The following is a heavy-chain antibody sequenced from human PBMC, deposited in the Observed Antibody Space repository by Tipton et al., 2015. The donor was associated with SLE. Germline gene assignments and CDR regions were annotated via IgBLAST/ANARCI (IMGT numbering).Heavy chain of an antibody. CDR2: IYTSGST. CDR1: GGSISSYY. V-gene: IGHV4-4*09. Sequence: TLSLTCTVSGGSISSYYWSWIRQPPGKGLEWIGYIYTSGSTNYNPSLKSRVTISVDTSKNQFSLKLSSVTAADTAVYYCARDVQISWLDPWGQGTLVTVSS. J-gene: IGHJ5*02. CDR3: ARDVQISWLDP.